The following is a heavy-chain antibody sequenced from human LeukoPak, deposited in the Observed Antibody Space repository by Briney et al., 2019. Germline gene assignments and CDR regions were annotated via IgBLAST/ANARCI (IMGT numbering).Heavy chain of an antibody. J-gene: IGHJ5*02. CDR3: ARGTATSWFDP. CDR2: INHSGST. CDR1: GGSFSGYY. V-gene: IGHV4-34*01. Sequence: SETLSLTCAVYGGSFSGYYWSWIRQPPGKGLEWIGEINHSGSTNYNPSLKSRVTISVDTSKNQFSLKLSSVTAADTAVYYCARGTATSWFDPWGQGTLVTVSS.